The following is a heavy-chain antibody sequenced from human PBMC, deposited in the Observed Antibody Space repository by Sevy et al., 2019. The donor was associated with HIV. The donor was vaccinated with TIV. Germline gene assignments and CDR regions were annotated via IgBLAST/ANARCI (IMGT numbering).Heavy chain of an antibody. CDR1: GGTFSSYA. Sequence: ASVKVSCKASGGTFSSYAISWVRQAPGQGLEWMGGIIPNFGTANYAQKFQGRVTITADESTSTAYMELSSLRSEDTAVYYCARKGSGSSVDYYYYGMDVWGQGTTVTVSS. CDR3: ARKGSGSSVDYYYYGMDV. CDR2: IIPNFGTA. V-gene: IGHV1-69*13. D-gene: IGHD6-6*01. J-gene: IGHJ6*02.